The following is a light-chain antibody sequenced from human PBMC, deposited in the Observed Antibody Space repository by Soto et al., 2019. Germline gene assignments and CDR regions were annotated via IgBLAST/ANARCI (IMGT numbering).Light chain of an antibody. V-gene: IGLV2-14*01. J-gene: IGLJ1*01. CDR1: SSDVGGYTY. CDR2: DVS. Sequence: QSALTQPASVPGSPGQSITISCAGTSSDVGGYTYVSWYQQHPGKAPKLMIYDVSNRPSGFSNRFSGSKSGNTASLTISGLQAEDEADYYCTSYTSSSTPYVFGGGTKLTVL. CDR3: TSYTSSSTPYV.